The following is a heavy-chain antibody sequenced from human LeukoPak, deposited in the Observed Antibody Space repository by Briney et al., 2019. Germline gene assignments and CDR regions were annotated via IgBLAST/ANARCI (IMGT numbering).Heavy chain of an antibody. CDR2: ISDSGDYT. J-gene: IGHJ4*02. V-gene: IGHV3-23*01. Sequence: GGSLRLSCAGSGFTFSSYAMSWVRQAPGKGLEWVSAISDSGDYTYYADSVKGRFTISRDNSKNTLCLHVNSLRAEDTAVYYCAKDTSIGKYCTSGVCSPFDYWGQGTLVTVSS. CDR3: AKDTSIGKYCTSGVCSPFDY. D-gene: IGHD2-8*01. CDR1: GFTFSSYA.